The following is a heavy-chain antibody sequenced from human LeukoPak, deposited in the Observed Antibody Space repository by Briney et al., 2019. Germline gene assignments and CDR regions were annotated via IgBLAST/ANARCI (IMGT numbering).Heavy chain of an antibody. CDR3: ARDVTGGTIWGGGIDY. V-gene: IGHV3-33*01. CDR2: IWYDGSNK. J-gene: IGHJ4*02. D-gene: IGHD2-8*01. Sequence: GGSLRLSCAASGFTFSSYGMHWVRQAPGKGLEWVAVIWYDGSNKYYADSVKGRFTISRDNSKNTLYLQMNSLRAEDTAVYYCARDVTGGTIWGGGIDYWGQGTLVTVSS. CDR1: GFTFSSYG.